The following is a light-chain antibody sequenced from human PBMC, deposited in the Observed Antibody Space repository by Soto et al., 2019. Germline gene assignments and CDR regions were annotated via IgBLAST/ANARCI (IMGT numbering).Light chain of an antibody. CDR1: QSVSGW. Sequence: DIQMTQSPSTLSASVGDTVTVTCRASQSVSGWLAWYQQKPGEAPKLLIYDASALPRGVPSRFSGRGSGKDFTFTISSLQPDDSGTYYCQQFYDLPITFGQGTRLEIK. CDR3: QQFYDLPIT. J-gene: IGKJ5*01. CDR2: DAS. V-gene: IGKV1-5*01.